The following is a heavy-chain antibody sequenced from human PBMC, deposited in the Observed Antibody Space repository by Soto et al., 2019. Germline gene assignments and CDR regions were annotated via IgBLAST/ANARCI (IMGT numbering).Heavy chain of an antibody. CDR3: ARDALTGTDTPLYYGMDV. J-gene: IGHJ6*02. Sequence: SGKVSCKASGGTFSSYAISWVRQAPGQGLEWMGGIIPIFGTANYAQKFQGRVTITADESTSTAYMELSSLRSEDTAVYYCARDALTGTDTPLYYGMDVWGQGTTVTVSS. CDR1: GGTFSSYA. D-gene: IGHD1-7*01. CDR2: IIPIFGTA. V-gene: IGHV1-69*13.